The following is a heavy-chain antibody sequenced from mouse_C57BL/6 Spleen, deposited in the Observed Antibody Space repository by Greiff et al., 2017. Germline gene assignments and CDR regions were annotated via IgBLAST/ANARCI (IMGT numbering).Heavy chain of an antibody. CDR3: ARIIDDGYYGVFDY. Sequence: EVQGVESGGGLVKPGGSLKLSCAASGFTFRDYGMHWVRQAPEQGLEWVAYISSGSSTIYYADTVKGRFTISRDNAKNTLFLQMTSLRSEDTAMYYCARIIDDGYYGVFDYWGQGTTLTVSS. V-gene: IGHV5-17*01. D-gene: IGHD2-3*01. CDR2: ISSGSSTI. CDR1: GFTFRDYG. J-gene: IGHJ2*01.